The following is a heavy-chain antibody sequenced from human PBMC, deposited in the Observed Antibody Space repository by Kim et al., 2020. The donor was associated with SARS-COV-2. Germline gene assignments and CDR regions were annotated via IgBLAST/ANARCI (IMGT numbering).Heavy chain of an antibody. CDR3: ARDRKHYDFWSGYYTWDYYYYGMDV. Sequence: SETLSLTCTVSGGSISSYYWSWIRQPPGKGLEWIGYIYYSGSTNYNPSLKSRVTISVDTSKNQFSLKLSSVTAADTAVYYCARDRKHYDFWSGYYTWDYYYYGMDVWGQGTTVTVSS. CDR2: IYYSGST. CDR1: GGSISSYY. V-gene: IGHV4-59*01. J-gene: IGHJ6*02. D-gene: IGHD3-3*01.